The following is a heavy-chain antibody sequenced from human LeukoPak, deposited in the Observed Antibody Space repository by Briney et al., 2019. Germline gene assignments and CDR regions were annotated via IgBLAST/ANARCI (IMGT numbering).Heavy chain of an antibody. CDR2: ISGVGDST. CDR1: RLTFSNYA. Sequence: TGGSLRLSCAASRLTFSNYAMTWVRQAPGKGLEWVSTISGVGDSTYYAESVKGRFTMSRDNSKNTVYLQMNSLRVEDTAIYYCAKRADGCSGVSCYYYYMDVWGKGTTVTVSS. CDR3: AKRADGCSGVSCYYYYMDV. D-gene: IGHD2-15*01. J-gene: IGHJ6*03. V-gene: IGHV3-23*01.